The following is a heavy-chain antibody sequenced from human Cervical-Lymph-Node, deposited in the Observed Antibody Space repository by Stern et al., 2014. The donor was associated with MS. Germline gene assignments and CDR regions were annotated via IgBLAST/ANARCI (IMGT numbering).Heavy chain of an antibody. J-gene: IGHJ5*02. Sequence: VQLVESGGGVVQPGRSLRLSCAASGFTFSNYAMHWVRQAPGQGLEWVAGISYDGNYIYYGDSVKGRFTISRDNSKDTLYLQVNSLRGEDTAVYYCARDRTSSSSFLVIIACGQGTLVTVSS. CDR2: ISYDGNYI. CDR1: GFTFSNYA. D-gene: IGHD3-3*02. CDR3: ARDRTSSSSFLVIIA. V-gene: IGHV3-30*04.